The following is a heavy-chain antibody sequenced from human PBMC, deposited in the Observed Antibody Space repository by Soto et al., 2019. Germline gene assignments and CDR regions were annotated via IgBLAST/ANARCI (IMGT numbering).Heavy chain of an antibody. J-gene: IGHJ4*02. CDR2: ISAYSDNT. D-gene: IGHD6-13*01. Sequence: QIQLVQSGAEVKKPGASVKVSCKASGYTFTDPGISWGRRAPGQGLGWMGGISAYSDNTDYAQKFQGRVTMTTDKYTNTAYMELRSLTSDDTAVDYGAKDRPRLTQQCVDVYWGQGTLVTVSS. CDR1: GYTFTDPG. CDR3: AKDRPRLTQQCVDVY. V-gene: IGHV1-18*01.